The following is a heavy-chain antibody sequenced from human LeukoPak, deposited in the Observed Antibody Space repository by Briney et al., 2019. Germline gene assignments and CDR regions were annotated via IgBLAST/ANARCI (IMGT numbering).Heavy chain of an antibody. J-gene: IGHJ6*04. V-gene: IGHV3-30*04. Sequence: GGSLRLSCAASGFTFSSYAMHWVRQAPGKGLDWVAVISYDGSNKYYSDSVKGRFTISRDDSKNTLYLQMNSLRAEDTAVYYCAELGITMIGGVWGKGTTVTISS. D-gene: IGHD3-10*02. CDR3: AELGITMIGGV. CDR1: GFTFSSYA. CDR2: ISYDGSNK.